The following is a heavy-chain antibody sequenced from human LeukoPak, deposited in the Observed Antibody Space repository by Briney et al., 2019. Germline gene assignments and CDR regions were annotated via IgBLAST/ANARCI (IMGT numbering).Heavy chain of an antibody. Sequence: PGGSLRLSCAASGFTFSSYEMNWVRQAPGKGLEWVSGISWNSGSIGYADSVEGRFTISRDNAKNSLYLQMNSLRAEDTALYYCAKDFGVDDYAGAFDIWGQGTMVTVSS. CDR2: ISWNSGSI. V-gene: IGHV3-9*01. J-gene: IGHJ3*02. D-gene: IGHD3-16*01. CDR1: GFTFSSYE. CDR3: AKDFGVDDYAGAFDI.